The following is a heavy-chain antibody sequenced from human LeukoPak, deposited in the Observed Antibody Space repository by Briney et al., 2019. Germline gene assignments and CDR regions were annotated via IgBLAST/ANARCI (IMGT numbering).Heavy chain of an antibody. CDR2: IKSKTDGGTT. V-gene: IGHV3-15*01. CDR3: TTERYYDFWSGYYFYGMDV. D-gene: IGHD3-3*01. CDR1: GFTFSNAW. Sequence: PGGSLRLSCAASGFTFSNAWMSWVRRAPGKGLEWVGRIKSKTDGGTTDYAAPVKGRFTISRDDSKNTLYLQMNSLKTEDTAVYYCTTERYYDFWSGYYFYGMDVWGQGTTVTVSS. J-gene: IGHJ6*02.